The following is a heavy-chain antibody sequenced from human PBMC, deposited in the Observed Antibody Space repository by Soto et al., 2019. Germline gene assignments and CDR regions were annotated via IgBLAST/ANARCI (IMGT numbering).Heavy chain of an antibody. V-gene: IGHV3-30*03. CDR3: ARPGPDIWSGRNFFDY. Sequence: QVQLVESGGGVVQPGRSLRLSCAASGFTISSFVMHWVRQAPGKGLEGVAFISYDGSNQYYADSVKGRFTISRDNSKNTLYLQMNSLRAEDTAVYYCARPGPDIWSGRNFFDYWGQGTLVSVSS. J-gene: IGHJ4*02. D-gene: IGHD3-3*01. CDR2: ISYDGSNQ. CDR1: GFTISSFV.